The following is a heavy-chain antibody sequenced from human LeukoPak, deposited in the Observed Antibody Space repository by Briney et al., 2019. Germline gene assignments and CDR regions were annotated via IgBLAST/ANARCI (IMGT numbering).Heavy chain of an antibody. CDR2: IYYSGST. CDR3: ARVYSGYDWGDYYFDY. J-gene: IGHJ4*02. V-gene: IGHV4-39*07. Sequence: PSETLSLTCTVSGGSTSSSSYYWGWIRQPPGKGLEWIGSIYYSGSTYYNPSLKSRVTISVDTSKNQFSLKLSSVTAADTAVYYCARVYSGYDWGDYYFDYWGQGTLVTVSS. CDR1: GGSTSSSSYY. D-gene: IGHD5-12*01.